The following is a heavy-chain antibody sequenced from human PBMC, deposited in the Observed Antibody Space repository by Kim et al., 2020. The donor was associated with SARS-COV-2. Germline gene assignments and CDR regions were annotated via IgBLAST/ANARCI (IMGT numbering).Heavy chain of an antibody. CDR1: GFSFTSYD. J-gene: IGHJ6*02. CDR2: MNVDSGNT. V-gene: IGHV1-8*01. D-gene: IGHD3-10*01. Sequence: ASVKVSCKASGFSFTSYDIYWVRQATGQGLAWMGWMNVDSGNTGYVEKFRGRVMMTRDTSKSTAYMELSSLRSDDTAVYYCARVMGSGSYYGYNYAMDVWGQGTTVTVSS. CDR3: ARVMGSGSYYGYNYAMDV.